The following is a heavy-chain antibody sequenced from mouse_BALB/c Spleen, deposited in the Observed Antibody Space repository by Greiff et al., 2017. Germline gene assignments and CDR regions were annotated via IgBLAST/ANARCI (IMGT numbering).Heavy chain of an antibody. J-gene: IGHJ2*01. D-gene: IGHD2-14*01. Sequence: VQLQQSGPGLVKPSQSLSLTCSVTGYSITSGYYWNWIRQFPGNKLEWMGYISYDGSNNYNPSLKNRISITRDTSKNQFFLKLNSVTTEDTATYYCARGGYRYLGYYFDYWGQGTTLTVSS. CDR1: GYSITSGYY. CDR3: ARGGYRYLGYYFDY. CDR2: ISYDGSN. V-gene: IGHV3-6*02.